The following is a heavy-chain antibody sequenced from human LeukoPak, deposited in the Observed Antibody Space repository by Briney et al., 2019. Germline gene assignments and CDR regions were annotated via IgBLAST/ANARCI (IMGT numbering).Heavy chain of an antibody. V-gene: IGHV3-74*01. D-gene: IGHD3-10*01. CDR2: IRPDGRET. Sequence: GGSLRLSCAASGFTFANHWMHWVRQAPGKGLVWVSRIRPDGRETNHADSVKGRFTISRGNAKNTLYLQMNSLGAEDTAVYYCGRDAVLGSGRADYWGQGVLVTVSS. CDR3: GRDAVLGSGRADY. CDR1: GFTFANHW. J-gene: IGHJ4*02.